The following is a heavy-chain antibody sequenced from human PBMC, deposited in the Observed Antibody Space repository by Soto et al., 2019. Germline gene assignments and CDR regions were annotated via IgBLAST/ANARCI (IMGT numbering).Heavy chain of an antibody. Sequence: QLQLQESSSGLVKPSQTLSLTCAVSGGSISSGGYSWSWIRQPPGKGLEYIGYIYHSGSTYYNPSLKSRVTISVDRSKNQFSLKLSSVTAADTAVYYCARVRSGWGIDYWGQGTLVTVSS. V-gene: IGHV4-30-2*01. CDR1: GGSISSGGYS. J-gene: IGHJ4*02. CDR2: IYHSGST. CDR3: ARVRSGWGIDY. D-gene: IGHD6-19*01.